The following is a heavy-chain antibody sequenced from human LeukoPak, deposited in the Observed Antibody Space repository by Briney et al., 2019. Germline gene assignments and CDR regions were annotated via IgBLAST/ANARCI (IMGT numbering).Heavy chain of an antibody. V-gene: IGHV3-23*01. CDR1: GLTFSSYA. Sequence: GGSLRLSCAASGLTFSSYAMSWVRQAPGKGLEWVSAISGSGGSTYYADSVKGRFTISRDNSKNMLYLQMNSLRAEDTAVYYCAKDSALLTMIVVVITHFDYWGQGTLVTVSS. CDR2: ISGSGGST. J-gene: IGHJ4*02. CDR3: AKDSALLTMIVVVITHFDY. D-gene: IGHD3-22*01.